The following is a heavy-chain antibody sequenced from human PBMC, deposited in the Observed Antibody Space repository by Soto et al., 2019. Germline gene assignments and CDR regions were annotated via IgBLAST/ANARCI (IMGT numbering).Heavy chain of an antibody. D-gene: IGHD6-13*01. V-gene: IGHV3-23*01. CDR2: ISAST. CDR3: AIRMYSTRLYDLDY. CDR1: GFTVSSYA. Sequence: EMQLLESGGGLVQAGGSLRLSCAASGFTVSSYALNWVRQAPGKGLEWVSGISASTYYADSVKGRFTISRDTSKNTLDLQMNSLRAEDTAIYFCAIRMYSTRLYDLDYWCQGTLVTVSS. J-gene: IGHJ4*02.